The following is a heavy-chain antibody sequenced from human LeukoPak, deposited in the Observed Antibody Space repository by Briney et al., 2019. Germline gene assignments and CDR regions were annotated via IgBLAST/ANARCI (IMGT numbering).Heavy chain of an antibody. Sequence: PGGSLTLSCTGSAFPFNMFATNWVRPAPGQGLEWVSGLSRGGGTTNYADSVKGRCTISRDTSKNMVFLQMNDLRPEDTAVYYCAKEQRIRHCSEGVCMEGYYFDYWGQGSLVTVSS. D-gene: IGHD2-8*01. V-gene: IGHV3-23*01. CDR3: AKEQRIRHCSEGVCMEGYYFDY. CDR2: LSRGGGTT. J-gene: IGHJ4*02. CDR1: AFPFNMFA.